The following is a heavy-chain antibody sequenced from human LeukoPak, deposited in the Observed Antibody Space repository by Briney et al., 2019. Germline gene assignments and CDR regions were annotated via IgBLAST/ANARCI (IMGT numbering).Heavy chain of an antibody. Sequence: PGVSLRLSCAPSGFTVSNNYMSWVRRAAGEGLEGVALMYSCGSTYYADSVKGRFTISRDNSKHTLPLQMNTLSAEDTAVYYCVRNSGELGAWGQGTLVTVSS. J-gene: IGHJ5*02. D-gene: IGHD2-21*01. CDR1: GFTVSNNY. V-gene: IGHV3-53*01. CDR2: MYSCGST. CDR3: VRNSGELGA.